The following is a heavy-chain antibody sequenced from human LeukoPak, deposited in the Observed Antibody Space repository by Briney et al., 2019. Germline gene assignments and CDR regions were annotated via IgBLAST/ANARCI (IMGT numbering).Heavy chain of an antibody. J-gene: IGHJ4*02. CDR2: VQSSGSP. CDR1: GDSTSSYY. V-gene: IGHV4-4*07. Sequence: KSSETLSLTCSVSGDSTSSYYWSWIRQPAGKGLEWIGRVQSSGSPNYNPSPKSRVTLSLDTSKNQFSLKLRSVTAADTAVYYCARTLGTLHFDSWGQGTLVTVSS. D-gene: IGHD1-1*01. CDR3: ARTLGTLHFDS.